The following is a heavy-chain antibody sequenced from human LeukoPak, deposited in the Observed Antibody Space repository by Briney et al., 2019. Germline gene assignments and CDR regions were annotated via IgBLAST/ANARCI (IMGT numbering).Heavy chain of an antibody. CDR3: ARVRTTMVRGTKRRDAFDI. CDR1: GGSFSGYY. CDR2: INHSGST. D-gene: IGHD3-10*01. Sequence: PSETLSLTCAVYGGSFSGYYWSWIRQPPGKGLEWIGEINHSGSTNYNPSLKSRVTISVDTSKNQFSLKLSSVTAADTAVYYCARVRTTMVRGTKRRDAFDIWGQGTMVTVSS. J-gene: IGHJ3*02. V-gene: IGHV4-34*01.